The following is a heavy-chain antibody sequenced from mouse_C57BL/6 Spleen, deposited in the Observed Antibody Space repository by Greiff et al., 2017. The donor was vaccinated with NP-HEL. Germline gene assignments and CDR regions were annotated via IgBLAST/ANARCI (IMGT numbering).Heavy chain of an antibody. CDR2: INPGSGGT. D-gene: IGHD4-1*01. Sequence: QVQLKQSGAELVRPGTSVKVSCKASGYAFTNYLIEWVKQRPGQGLEWIGVINPGSGGTNYNEKFKGKATLTADKSSSTAYMQLSSLTSEDSAVYFCARSWEGVLFDYWGQGTTLTVSS. CDR3: ARSWEGVLFDY. CDR1: GYAFTNYL. V-gene: IGHV1-54*01. J-gene: IGHJ2*01.